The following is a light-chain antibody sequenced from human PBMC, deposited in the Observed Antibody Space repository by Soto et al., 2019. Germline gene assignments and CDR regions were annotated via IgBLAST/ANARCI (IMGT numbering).Light chain of an antibody. CDR3: QSYDNSLSGHVV. CDR1: SSNIGALYD. J-gene: IGLJ2*01. Sequence: QSVLTQPPSVSGASRQRVTISCTGSSSNIGALYDVNWYQQLPGTAPKLLIYDNNNRPSGVPDRFSGSKSGTSASLAITGLQAEDEADYYCQSYDNSLSGHVVFGGGTKLTVL. V-gene: IGLV1-40*01. CDR2: DNN.